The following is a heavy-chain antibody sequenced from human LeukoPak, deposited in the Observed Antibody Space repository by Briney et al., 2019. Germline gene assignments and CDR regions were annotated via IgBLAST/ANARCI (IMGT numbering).Heavy chain of an antibody. CDR2: ISGSGGST. V-gene: IGHV3-23*01. CDR1: GFTFSSYA. D-gene: IGHD2-8*01. CDR3: AKGAYCTNCPYGMDV. J-gene: IGHJ6*02. Sequence: GGSLRLSCAASGFTFSSYAMSWVRQAPGKGLEWVSAISGSGGSTYYADSVKGRFTISRDNSKNTLYLQMNSLRAEDTAVYYCAKGAYCTNCPYGMDVWGQGTTVTVYS.